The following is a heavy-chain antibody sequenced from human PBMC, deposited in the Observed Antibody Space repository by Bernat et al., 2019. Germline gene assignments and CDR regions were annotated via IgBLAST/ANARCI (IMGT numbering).Heavy chain of an antibody. CDR2: IIPIFGTA. CDR1: GGTFSSYA. Sequence: QVQLVQSGAEVKKPGSSVKVSCKASGGTFSSYAISWVRQAPGQGLEWMGGIIPIFGTANYAQKFQGRVTITADESTSTAYMELSSLRSEDRAVYYCARDMLGVGTATYYGMDVWGQGTTVTVSS. D-gene: IGHD2-21*02. CDR3: ARDMLGVGTATYYGMDV. J-gene: IGHJ6*02. V-gene: IGHV1-69*12.